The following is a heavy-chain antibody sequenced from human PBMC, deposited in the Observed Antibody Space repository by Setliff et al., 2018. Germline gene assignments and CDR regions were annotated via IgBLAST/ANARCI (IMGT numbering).Heavy chain of an antibody. V-gene: IGHV3-33*03. Sequence: PGGSLRLSCAASGFTFSSYGMHWVRQAPGKGLEWVAVIWYDGSNKYYADAVKGRFTIARDKFEDTLYLQMNSLRAEDTAVYYCEKASDSSGYYAFDTWGQGTMVTVSS. CDR1: GFTFSSYG. D-gene: IGHD3-22*01. J-gene: IGHJ3*02. CDR2: IWYDGSNK. CDR3: EKASDSSGYYAFDT.